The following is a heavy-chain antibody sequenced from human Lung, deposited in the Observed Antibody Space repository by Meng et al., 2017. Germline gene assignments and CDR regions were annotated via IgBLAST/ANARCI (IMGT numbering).Heavy chain of an antibody. CDR2: IYYSGST. CDR1: GGSISSSSYY. D-gene: IGHD5-12*01. J-gene: IGHJ4*01. Sequence: SETLSLTCTVSGGSISSSSYYWGWIRQPPGKGLEWIGSIYYSGSTYYNPSLKSRVTISVDTSKNQFSLKLSSVTAADKAVYYCARGADLVANTWGGFDYWGQGTLVTVSS. V-gene: IGHV4-39*07. CDR3: ARGADLVANTWGGFDY.